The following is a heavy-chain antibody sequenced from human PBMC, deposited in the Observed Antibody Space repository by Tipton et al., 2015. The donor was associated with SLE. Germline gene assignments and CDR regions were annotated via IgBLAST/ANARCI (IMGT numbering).Heavy chain of an antibody. J-gene: IGHJ6*03. V-gene: IGHV4-39*01. Sequence: TLSLTCTVSGGSISSSSYYWGWIRQPPGKGLEWIGSIYYSGSTHYNPSLKSRVTISVDTSKNQFSLKLSSVTAADTAVYYCASSYSRAYYYYYMDVWGKGTTVTVSS. CDR1: GGSISSSSYY. CDR3: ASSYSRAYYYYYMDV. D-gene: IGHD2-15*01. CDR2: IYYSGST.